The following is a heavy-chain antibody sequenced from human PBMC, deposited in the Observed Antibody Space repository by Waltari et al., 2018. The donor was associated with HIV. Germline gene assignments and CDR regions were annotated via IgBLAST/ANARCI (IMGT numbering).Heavy chain of an antibody. CDR3: ARAMAAGPGTPGGVDL. Sequence: QVQLQESGPGLVKPSGPVSLSCVVSGGSFRNYFCDWIRQAPGRGLECVGHIDHNGNANYNPSLKSRFRFSLQISETRFSLILTSATAADTAVYYCARAMAAGPGTPGGVDLWGQGTLITVSS. CDR2: IDHNGNA. CDR1: GGSFRNYF. V-gene: IGHV4-59*12. J-gene: IGHJ5*02. D-gene: IGHD6-19*01.